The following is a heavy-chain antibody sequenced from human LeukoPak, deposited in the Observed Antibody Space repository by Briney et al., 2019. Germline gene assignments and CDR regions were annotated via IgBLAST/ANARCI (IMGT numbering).Heavy chain of an antibody. J-gene: IGHJ4*02. V-gene: IGHV3-30*04. D-gene: IGHD3-3*01. CDR2: ISYDGSNK. Sequence: GGSLRLSCAASGFTFSSYAMHWVRQAPGKGLEGVAVISYDGSNKYYADSVKGRFTISRDNSKNTLYLQMNSLRAEDTAVYYCARFLTGYDFWSGYYNWGQGTLVTVSS. CDR3: ARFLTGYDFWSGYYN. CDR1: GFTFSSYA.